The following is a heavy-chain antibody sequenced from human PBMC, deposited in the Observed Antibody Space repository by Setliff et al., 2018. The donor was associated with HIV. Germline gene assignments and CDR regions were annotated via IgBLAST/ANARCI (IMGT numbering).Heavy chain of an antibody. CDR1: GFTFGSYE. Sequence: GGSLRLSCVASGFTFGSYEMNWVRQAPGKGLEWVSYISSSGSTVYYADSAKGRFTISRDNAKNSLYLQMNSLRAEDTAVYYCAILDVDTTMVIYYGMDVWGQGTTVTVS. J-gene: IGHJ6*02. V-gene: IGHV3-48*03. D-gene: IGHD5-18*01. CDR2: ISSSGSTV. CDR3: AILDVDTTMVIYYGMDV.